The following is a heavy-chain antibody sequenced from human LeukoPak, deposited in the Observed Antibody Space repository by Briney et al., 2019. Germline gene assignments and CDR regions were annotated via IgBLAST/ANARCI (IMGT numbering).Heavy chain of an antibody. CDR3: ARDRGRYYDSRGFYWGYYFDS. J-gene: IGHJ4*02. Sequence: HPGGSLRLSCAASASTLRNYWMSWVRQAPGKGLEWVSTISGSGDSTYYADSVKGRFTISRDNSKDTLYLQMSSVRVDDTAVYYCARDRGRYYDSRGFYWGYYFDSWGQGILVTVST. D-gene: IGHD3-22*01. CDR2: ISGSGDST. CDR1: ASTLRNYW. V-gene: IGHV3-23*01.